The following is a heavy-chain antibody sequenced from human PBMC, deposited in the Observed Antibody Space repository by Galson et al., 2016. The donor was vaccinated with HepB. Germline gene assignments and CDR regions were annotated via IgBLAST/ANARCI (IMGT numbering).Heavy chain of an antibody. D-gene: IGHD5/OR15-5a*01. CDR2: VYSGGVT. Sequence: SLRLSCAASGFTVSNNYMTWVRQAPGKELEWVSRVYSGGVTNYADSVKRRFTTSRDRSKNTLYLQMNSLRVEDTAVYHCATAPSVGIWGQGTLVTVSS. J-gene: IGHJ4*02. CDR1: GFTVSNNY. V-gene: IGHV3-53*01. CDR3: ATAPSVGI.